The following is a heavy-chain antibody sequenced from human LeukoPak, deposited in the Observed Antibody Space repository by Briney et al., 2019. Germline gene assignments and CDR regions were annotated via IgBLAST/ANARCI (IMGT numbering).Heavy chain of an antibody. CDR2: ISYDGSSK. CDR1: GFSFSKSG. J-gene: IGHJ4*02. Sequence: PGRSLRLSCAASGFSFSKSGMHWVRQAPGKGLEWVAVISYDGSSKYYGDSMKGRFTISRHNSKNTLYLQMNSLRAEDTAVYYCASRYGVWGQGTLVTVSS. CDR3: ASRYGV. V-gene: IGHV3-30*03. D-gene: IGHD4-17*01.